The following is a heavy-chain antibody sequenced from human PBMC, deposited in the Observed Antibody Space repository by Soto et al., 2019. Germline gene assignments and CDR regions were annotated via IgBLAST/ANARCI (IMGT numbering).Heavy chain of an antibody. CDR1: GYTFTSYG. CDR2: IRAYNGNT. Sequence: QVQLVQSGAEVKKPGASVKVSCKASGYTFTSYGISWVRQAPGQGLEWMGWIRAYNGNTNYAQKPQGRGTMTTEPTTGTAYKELRSPGSADPAVDYRARDAPPADYWGQGTLVTVSS. J-gene: IGHJ4*02. V-gene: IGHV1-18*01. CDR3: ARDAPPADY.